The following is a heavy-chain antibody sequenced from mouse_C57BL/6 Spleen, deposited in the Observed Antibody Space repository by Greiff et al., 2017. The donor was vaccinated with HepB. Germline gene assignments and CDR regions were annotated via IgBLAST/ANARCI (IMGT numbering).Heavy chain of an antibody. CDR3: ARCEAWFAY. V-gene: IGHV1-18*01. CDR1: GYTFTDYN. CDR2: INPNNGGT. Sequence: DVQLQESGPELVKPGASVKIPCKASGYTFTDYNMDWVKQSHGKSLEWIGDINPNNGGTIYNQKFKGKATLTVDKSSSTAYMELRSLTSEDTAVYYCARCEAWFAYWGQGTLVTVSA. J-gene: IGHJ3*01.